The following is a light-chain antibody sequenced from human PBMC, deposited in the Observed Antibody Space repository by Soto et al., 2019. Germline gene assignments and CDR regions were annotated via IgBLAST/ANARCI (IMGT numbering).Light chain of an antibody. J-gene: IGLJ1*01. CDR1: SSDVGGYNY. Sequence: QSVLTQPASVSGSPGQSITISCTGSSSDVGGYNYVSWYQQHPGKAPKLTIYEVTNRPSGVSNRFSGSKSGNTASLTISGLQAEDEADYYCSSYTSSITSVFGTGTKVTVL. CDR2: EVT. V-gene: IGLV2-14*01. CDR3: SSYTSSITSV.